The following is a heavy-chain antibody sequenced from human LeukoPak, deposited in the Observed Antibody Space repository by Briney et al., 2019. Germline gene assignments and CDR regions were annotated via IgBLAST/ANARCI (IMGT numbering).Heavy chain of an antibody. D-gene: IGHD3-10*01. CDR1: GFTFSSYG. Sequence: PGGSLRLSCAASGFTFSSYGMSWVRQAPGKGLEWVSSISGSVGTIYYADSVKGRFTISRDNAKNSLYLQMNSLRAEDTAVYYCARVTITMVRGEHYYFDYWGQGTLVTVSS. CDR2: ISGSVGTI. V-gene: IGHV3-48*04. CDR3: ARVTITMVRGEHYYFDY. J-gene: IGHJ4*02.